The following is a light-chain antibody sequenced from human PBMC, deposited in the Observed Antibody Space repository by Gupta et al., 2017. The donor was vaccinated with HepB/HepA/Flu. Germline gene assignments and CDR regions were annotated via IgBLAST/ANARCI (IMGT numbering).Light chain of an antibody. J-gene: IGKJ1*01. CDR3: QQSDSPPWT. Sequence: DIQMTQSPSALSASVGDRVTITCRTSQSISSYLNWYQQKPGKAPKLLIYGASSLQSGVPSRFSGSGSGTDFTLTISRLQPEDFAAYYCQQSDSPPWTFGQGTKVEIK. V-gene: IGKV1-39*01. CDR2: GAS. CDR1: QSISSY.